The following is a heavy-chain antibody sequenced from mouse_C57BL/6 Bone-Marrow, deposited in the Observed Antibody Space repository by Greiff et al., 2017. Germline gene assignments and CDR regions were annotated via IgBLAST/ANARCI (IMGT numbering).Heavy chain of an antibody. CDR3: AREWGAMDY. J-gene: IGHJ4*01. CDR1: GYTFTSYW. CDR2: IDPSDSYT. V-gene: IGHV1-69*01. Sequence: QVQLKQPGAELVMPGASVKLSCKASGYTFTSYWMHWVKQRPGQGLEWIGEIDPSDSYTNYNQKFKGKSTLTVAKSSSTAYMQLSSLTSEDSAVYYCAREWGAMDYWGQGTSVTVSS.